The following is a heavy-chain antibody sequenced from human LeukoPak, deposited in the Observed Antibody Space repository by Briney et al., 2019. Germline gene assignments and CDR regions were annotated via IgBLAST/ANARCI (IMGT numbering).Heavy chain of an antibody. Sequence: ASVKVSCKASGYTFTGYYMHWVRQAPGQGLEWMGWINPNSGGTNYAQKFQGRVTMTRDTSISTAYMELSRLRSDDTAVYYCARVRSSSWYEAYYFDYWGQGTLATVSS. D-gene: IGHD6-13*01. CDR2: INPNSGGT. V-gene: IGHV1-2*02. CDR1: GYTFTGYY. J-gene: IGHJ4*02. CDR3: ARVRSSSWYEAYYFDY.